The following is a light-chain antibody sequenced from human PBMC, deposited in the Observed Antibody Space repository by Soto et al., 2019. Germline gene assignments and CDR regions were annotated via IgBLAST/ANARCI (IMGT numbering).Light chain of an antibody. J-gene: IGKJ5*01. CDR2: GAS. V-gene: IGKV3-15*01. CDR1: QPLNNN. CDR3: QQYEKWPPSLT. Sequence: EIVMTQSPATLSVSPGDRATLSCRAGQPLNNNVAWFQHKPGQAPRLLIYGASTRATGILARFSGSGSGTEFTLTISSLQSEDFAVYYCQQYEKWPPSLTFGQGTRLEIK.